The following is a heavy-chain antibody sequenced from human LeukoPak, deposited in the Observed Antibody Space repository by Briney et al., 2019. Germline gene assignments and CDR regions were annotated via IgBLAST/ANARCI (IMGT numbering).Heavy chain of an antibody. CDR3: ARGGVLLWFGDDMGTVDY. CDR1: GFTFSSYW. V-gene: IGHV3-74*01. D-gene: IGHD3-10*01. J-gene: IGHJ4*02. CDR2: INSDGSST. Sequence: PGGSLRLSCAASGFTFSSYWMHWVRQAPGKGLVWVSRINSDGSSTSYADSVKGRFTISRDNAKNTLYLQMNSLRAEDTAVYYCARGGVLLWFGDDMGTVDYWGQGTLVTVSS.